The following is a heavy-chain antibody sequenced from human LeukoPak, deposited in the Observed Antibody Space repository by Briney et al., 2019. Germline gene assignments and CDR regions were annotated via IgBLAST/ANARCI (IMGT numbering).Heavy chain of an antibody. Sequence: SAKVSCKASGYTFTSYYMHWVRQAPGQGLEWMGIINPSGGSTSYAQKFQGRVTMTRDTSTSTVYMELSSLRSEDTAVYHCTRDQLTMVRGVISGLDAFDIWGQGTMVTVSS. CDR3: TRDQLTMVRGVISGLDAFDI. J-gene: IGHJ3*02. D-gene: IGHD3-10*01. V-gene: IGHV1-46*01. CDR1: GYTFTSYY. CDR2: INPSGGST.